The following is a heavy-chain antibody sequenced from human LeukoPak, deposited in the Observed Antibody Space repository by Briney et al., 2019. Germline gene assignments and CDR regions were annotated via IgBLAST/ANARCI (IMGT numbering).Heavy chain of an antibody. CDR2: IYYSGST. J-gene: IGHJ4*02. CDR1: GGSIRSSYYY. Sequence: SETLSLTCTVSGGSIRSSYYYWGWIRQPPGKGLEWIGSIYYSGSTYYNPSLKSRVTISVDTSKNQFSLKLSSVTAADTAVYYCATIDLDDLGVFDYWGQGTLVTVSS. D-gene: IGHD3-3*01. CDR3: ATIDLDDLGVFDY. V-gene: IGHV4-39*01.